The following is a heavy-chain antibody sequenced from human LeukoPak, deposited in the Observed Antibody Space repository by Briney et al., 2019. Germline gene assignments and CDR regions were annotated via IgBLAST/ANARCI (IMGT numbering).Heavy chain of an antibody. CDR1: GFTFSSYA. CDR3: AKDLGARGIYGDYSEFDY. CDR2: ISGSGGST. J-gene: IGHJ4*02. D-gene: IGHD4-17*01. Sequence: PGGSLRLSCAASGFTFSSYAMSWIRQAPGKGLEWVSGISGSGGSTYYADSVKGRFTISRDNSKNTLYLQMNSLRAEDTAVFYCAKDLGARGIYGDYSEFDYWGQGTLVTVSS. V-gene: IGHV3-23*01.